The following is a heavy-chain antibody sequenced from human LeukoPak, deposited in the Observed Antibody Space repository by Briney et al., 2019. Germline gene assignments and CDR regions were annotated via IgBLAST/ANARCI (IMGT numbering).Heavy chain of an antibody. D-gene: IGHD2-2*01. CDR3: ATWGKDVVVIPAAAHDY. CDR1: GFTFSNYA. V-gene: IGHV3-23*01. Sequence: AGGSLRLSCTASGFTFSNYAMAWVRQAPGKGLEWVSGISGSGGSTHYADSVKGRCTISRDSSKNTLYLQMSSLRAEDTALYYCATWGKDVVVIPAAAHDYWGQGTLVTVSS. CDR2: ISGSGGST. J-gene: IGHJ4*02.